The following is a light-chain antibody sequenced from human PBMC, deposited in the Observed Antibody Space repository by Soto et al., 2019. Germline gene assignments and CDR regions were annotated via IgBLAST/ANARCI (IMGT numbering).Light chain of an antibody. J-gene: IGKJ1*01. V-gene: IGKV3-15*01. CDR1: QSVSSK. Sequence: EIVMTQAPTTLSVSPGEGATLSCRASQSVSSKLAWYQQKPGQAPRLLIYGASTRATGIPARFSGSGSGTDFTLTISRLEPEDFAVYYCQQYGSSGTFGQGTKVDI. CDR3: QQYGSSGT. CDR2: GAS.